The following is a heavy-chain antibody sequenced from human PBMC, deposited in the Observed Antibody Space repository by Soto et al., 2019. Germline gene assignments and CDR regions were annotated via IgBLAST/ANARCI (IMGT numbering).Heavy chain of an antibody. CDR3: ARDLSGYFDY. D-gene: IGHD1-26*01. CDR1: GFTFSSYA. Sequence: GGSLRLSCAASGFTFSSYAMHWVRQAPGKGLEWVAVISYDGSNKYYADSVKGRFTISRDNSKNTLYLQMNSLRAEDTAVYYCARDLSGYFDYWGQGTLVTVSS. V-gene: IGHV3-30-3*01. CDR2: ISYDGSNK. J-gene: IGHJ4*02.